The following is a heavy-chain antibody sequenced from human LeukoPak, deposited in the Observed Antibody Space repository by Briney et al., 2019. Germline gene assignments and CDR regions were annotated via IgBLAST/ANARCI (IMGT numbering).Heavy chain of an antibody. V-gene: IGHV1-8*02. CDR3: ARGALDGSGTTGFDY. CDR1: GYTFTGYY. Sequence: ASVKVSCKASGYTFTGYYMHWVRQAPGQGLEWMGWMNPNSGNTGYAQKFQGRVTMTRNTSISTAYMELSSLRSEDTAVYYCARGALDGSGTTGFDYWGQGTLVTVSS. D-gene: IGHD3-10*01. J-gene: IGHJ4*02. CDR2: MNPNSGNT.